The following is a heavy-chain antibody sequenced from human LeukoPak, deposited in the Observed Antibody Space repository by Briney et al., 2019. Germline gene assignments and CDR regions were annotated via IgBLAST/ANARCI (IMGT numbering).Heavy chain of an antibody. V-gene: IGHV1-2*06. Sequence: ASVKVSCKASGYTFTGYHMHWVRQAPGQGLEWMGRINPNSGDTNYAQKFQGRVTMTRDTSISTAYMELSRLRSDDTAVYYCARDYCSSTGCLFDYWGQGTLVTVSS. CDR3: ARDYCSSTGCLFDY. CDR1: GYTFTGYH. J-gene: IGHJ4*02. D-gene: IGHD2-2*01. CDR2: INPNSGDT.